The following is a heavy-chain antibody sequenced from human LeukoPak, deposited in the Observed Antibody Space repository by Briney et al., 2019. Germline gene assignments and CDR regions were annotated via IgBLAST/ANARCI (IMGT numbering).Heavy chain of an antibody. J-gene: IGHJ6*03. CDR1: GGSISSSSYY. CDR3: ARALPMVQGVTIQPYYYMDV. V-gene: IGHV4-39*01. D-gene: IGHD3-10*01. Sequence: SETLSLTCTVSGGSISSSSYYWGWIRQPPGKGLEWIGSIYYSGSTYYNPSLKSRVTISVDTSKNQFSLKLSSVTAADTAVYYCARALPMVQGVTIQPYYYMDVWGKGTTVTVSS. CDR2: IYYSGST.